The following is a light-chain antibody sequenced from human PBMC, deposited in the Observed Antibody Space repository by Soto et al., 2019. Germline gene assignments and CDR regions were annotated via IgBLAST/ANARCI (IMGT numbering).Light chain of an antibody. Sequence: DIVMTQSPDSLAVSLGERATINCKSSQSVLYSSNNKNYLAWYQQKQGQPXKXXIYWASTRESGVPDRFSGSGSGTELTITISSLQSEDFEVYYCQQYNNWPRTFGQGTKVDIK. CDR2: WAS. J-gene: IGKJ1*01. V-gene: IGKV4-1*01. CDR1: QSVLYSSNNKNY. CDR3: QQYNNWPRT.